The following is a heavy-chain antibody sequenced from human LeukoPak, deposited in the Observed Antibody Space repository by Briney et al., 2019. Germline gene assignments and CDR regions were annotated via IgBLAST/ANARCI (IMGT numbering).Heavy chain of an antibody. J-gene: IGHJ4*02. V-gene: IGHV4-34*01. Sequence: PSETLSLTCAVYGGSLSDYNWSWIRQPPGKGLEWIGEINHSGSTNYNPSLKSRVTMSVDTSKNQFSLKLSSVTAADTAVYYCASWGYSSGWYTDYWGQGTLVTVSS. CDR1: GGSLSDYN. CDR3: ASWGYSSGWYTDY. D-gene: IGHD6-19*01. CDR2: INHSGST.